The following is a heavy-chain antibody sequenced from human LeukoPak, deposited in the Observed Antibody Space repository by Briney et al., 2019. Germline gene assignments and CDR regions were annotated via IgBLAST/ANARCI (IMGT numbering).Heavy chain of an antibody. V-gene: IGHV3-30-3*01. J-gene: IGHJ4*02. CDR1: GFTFSSHA. Sequence: GGSLRLSCAVSGFTFSSHAMHWVRQAPGKGLEWVAVISYDGSNKYYADSVKGRFTISRDNSKNTLYLQMNSLRAEDTAVYYCARAPLNYDFWSGYYTPDYWGQGTLVTVSS. CDR3: ARAPLNYDFWSGYYTPDY. CDR2: ISYDGSNK. D-gene: IGHD3-3*01.